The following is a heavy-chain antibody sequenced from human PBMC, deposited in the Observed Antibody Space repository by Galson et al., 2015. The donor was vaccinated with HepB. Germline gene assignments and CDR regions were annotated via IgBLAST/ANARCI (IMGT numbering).Heavy chain of an antibody. D-gene: IGHD3-22*01. V-gene: IGHV4-34*01. CDR1: GGSFSGYY. Sequence: SETLSLTCAVYGGSFSGYYWSWIRQPPGKGLEWIGEINHGGSTNYNPSLKSRVPMSLGTSKIQFSLKLSSVTAADTAVYFCARRYYYDSSGYYYSGRLSAFDIWGQGTMVTVSS. CDR2: INHGGST. CDR3: ARRYYYDSSGYYYSGRLSAFDI. J-gene: IGHJ3*02.